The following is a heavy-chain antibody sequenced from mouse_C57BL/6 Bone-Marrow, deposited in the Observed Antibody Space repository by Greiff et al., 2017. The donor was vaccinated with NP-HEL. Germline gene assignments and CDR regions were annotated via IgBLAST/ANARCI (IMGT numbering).Heavy chain of an antibody. CDR2: INPNNGGT. V-gene: IGHV1-18*01. J-gene: IGHJ4*01. Sequence: EVQLQQSGPELVKPGASVKIPCKASGYTFTDYNMDWVKQSHGKSLEWIGDINPNNGGTIYSQKFKGKATLTVDKSSSTAYMELRSLTSEDTAVYYCARDWDSYAMDYWGQGTSVTVSS. D-gene: IGHD4-1*01. CDR1: GYTFTDYN. CDR3: ARDWDSYAMDY.